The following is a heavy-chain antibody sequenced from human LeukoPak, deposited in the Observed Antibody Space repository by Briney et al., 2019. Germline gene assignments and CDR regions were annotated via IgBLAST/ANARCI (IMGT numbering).Heavy chain of an antibody. Sequence: GGSLRLSCAASGFTFSSYAMTWARQAPGKGLEWVSTVDGSGRSTYYADSVKGRFTISRDNSKNTLYLQMNSLRAEDTAVYYCAKLRPDDHSNYFDYWGQGTLVTVSS. CDR1: GFTFSSYA. V-gene: IGHV3-23*01. CDR3: AKLRPDDHSNYFDY. D-gene: IGHD4-11*01. J-gene: IGHJ4*02. CDR2: VDGSGRST.